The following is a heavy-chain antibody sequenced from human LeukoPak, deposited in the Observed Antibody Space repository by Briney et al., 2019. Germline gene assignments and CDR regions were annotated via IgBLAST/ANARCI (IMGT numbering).Heavy chain of an antibody. D-gene: IGHD1-14*01. Sequence: SETLSLTCTVSGGSISNYYWSWIRQPPGKGLECIGYIYFSGSTNYNPSLKSRVTISVDTPKNQFSLKLSSVTAADTAVYYCARDLTALAGWFDPWGQGTLVTVSS. V-gene: IGHV4-59*01. CDR3: ARDLTALAGWFDP. J-gene: IGHJ5*02. CDR1: GGSISNYY. CDR2: IYFSGST.